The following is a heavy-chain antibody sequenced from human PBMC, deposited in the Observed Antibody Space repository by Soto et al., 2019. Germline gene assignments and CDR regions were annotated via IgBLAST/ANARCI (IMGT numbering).Heavy chain of an antibody. CDR1: GFTFSSYA. J-gene: IGHJ4*02. CDR3: ASANLYFRVVAGADDY. Sequence: PGGSLRLSCAASGFTFSSYAMHWGRQAPGEGLEWGAVISYDGSKKYYADSVKGRFTISRDNSKNTLYLQVNRLRAEDTAVYYCASANLYFRVVAGADDYWGQGTLVTVSS. CDR2: ISYDGSKK. D-gene: IGHD6-13*01. V-gene: IGHV3-30-3*01.